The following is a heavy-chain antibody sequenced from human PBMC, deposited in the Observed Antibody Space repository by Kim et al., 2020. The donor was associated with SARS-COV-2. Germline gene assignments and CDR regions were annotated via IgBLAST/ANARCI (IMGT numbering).Heavy chain of an antibody. CDR2: IYYSGST. V-gene: IGHV4-59*13. CDR1: GGSISSYY. J-gene: IGHJ6*02. D-gene: IGHD3-16*01. Sequence: SETLSLTCTVSGGSISSYYWSWIRQPPGKGLEWIGYIYYSGSTNYNPSLKRRVTISVDTSKNQFSLKLSSVTAADTAVYYCARAGPNGIVWGYYYYGMDVWGQGTTVTVSS. CDR3: ARAGPNGIVWGYYYYGMDV.